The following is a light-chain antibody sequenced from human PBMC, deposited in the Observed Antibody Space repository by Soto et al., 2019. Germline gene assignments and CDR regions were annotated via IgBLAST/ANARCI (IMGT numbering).Light chain of an antibody. CDR2: DTS. CDR3: QQRGNWPLT. J-gene: IGKJ5*01. V-gene: IGKV3-11*01. Sequence: EIVLTQSPATLSLSPGERATLSCRASQSVTSYLAWYQQKPGQVPRLLIYDTSNRATGIPARFSGSGSGTDFTLTISSXEPEDFAVYYCQQRGNWPLTFGGGTRLEIK. CDR1: QSVTSY.